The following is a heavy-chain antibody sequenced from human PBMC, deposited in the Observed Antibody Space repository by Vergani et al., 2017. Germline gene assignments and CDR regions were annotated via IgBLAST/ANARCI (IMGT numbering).Heavy chain of an antibody. CDR1: GFTFSNYG. J-gene: IGHJ4*02. CDR3: ARYSGSHLTFDY. V-gene: IGHV3-30*02. CDR2: IRYDGSHR. Sequence: QVQLVESGGGVVQSGGSLRLSCAASGFTFSNYGMHWVRQAPGKGLEWVAVIRYDGSHRYYADSVKGRFPISRDNSKNTLYLQMNSLRAEDTAVYYCARYSGSHLTFDYWGQGTLVTVSS. D-gene: IGHD1-26*01.